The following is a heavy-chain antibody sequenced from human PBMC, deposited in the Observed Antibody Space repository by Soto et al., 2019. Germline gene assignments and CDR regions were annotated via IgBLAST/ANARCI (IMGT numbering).Heavy chain of an antibody. V-gene: IGHV3-30*18. CDR3: AKGVTMVRGVILDWFDP. Sequence: QVQLVESGRGVVQPGRSLRLSCAASGFTFSSYGMHWVRQAPGKGLEWVAVISYDGSNKYYADSVKGRFTISRDNSKNTLYLQMNSLRAEDTAVYYCAKGVTMVRGVILDWFDPWGQGTLVTVSS. CDR1: GFTFSSYG. J-gene: IGHJ5*02. D-gene: IGHD3-10*01. CDR2: ISYDGSNK.